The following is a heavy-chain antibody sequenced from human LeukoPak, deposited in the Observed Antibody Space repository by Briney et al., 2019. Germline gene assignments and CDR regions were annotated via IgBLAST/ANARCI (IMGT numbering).Heavy chain of an antibody. Sequence: GGSLRLSCAASGFTFSSYAMSWVRQAPGKGLEWVSAISGSGGSTYYADSVKGRFTISRDNSENTLYLQMNSLRAEDTAVYYCAKTYYYGSGSYSHIDYWGQGTLVTVSS. D-gene: IGHD3-10*01. CDR1: GFTFSSYA. V-gene: IGHV3-23*01. CDR2: ISGSGGST. J-gene: IGHJ4*02. CDR3: AKTYYYGSGSYSHIDY.